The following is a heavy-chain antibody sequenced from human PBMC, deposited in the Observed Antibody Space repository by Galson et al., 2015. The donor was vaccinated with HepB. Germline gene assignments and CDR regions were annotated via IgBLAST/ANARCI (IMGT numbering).Heavy chain of an antibody. CDR1: GGTFSSYT. CDR3: ARDQRGYSGYFMPD. Sequence: SVKVSCKASGGTFSSYTISWVRQAPGQGLEWMGRIIPILGIANYAQKFQGRVTITADKSTSTAYMELSSLRSEDTAVYYCARDQRGYSGYFMPDWGQGTLVTVSS. J-gene: IGHJ4*02. D-gene: IGHD5-12*01. V-gene: IGHV1-69*04. CDR2: IIPILGIA.